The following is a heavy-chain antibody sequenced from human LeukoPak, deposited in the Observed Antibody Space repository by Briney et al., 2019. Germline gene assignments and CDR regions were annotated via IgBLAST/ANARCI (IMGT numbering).Heavy chain of an antibody. CDR3: ARDPMTHFFDY. CDR1: GGSISGYY. CDR2: IYASGST. J-gene: IGHJ4*02. V-gene: IGHV4-4*07. Sequence: WETLSLTCNVSGGSISGYYWHWIRRPAGKGLEWIGRIYASGSTNYNPSLGSRVTMSLDTSKNYFSLKLNSVTAADTAVYFCARDPMTHFFDYWGQGTLVTVSP. D-gene: IGHD2-21*02.